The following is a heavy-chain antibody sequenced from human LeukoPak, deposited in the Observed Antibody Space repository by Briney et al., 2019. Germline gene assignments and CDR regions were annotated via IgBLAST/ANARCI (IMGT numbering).Heavy chain of an antibody. J-gene: IGHJ4*02. Sequence: GSLRLSCAASGFTFSDYNINWVRQPPGKGLEGIGSIYYSGSTYYNPSLKSRVTISVDTSKNQFSLKLSSVTAADTAVYYCARVYSNYVALFDYWGQGTLVTVSS. CDR3: ARVYSNYVALFDY. CDR1: GFTFSDYN. V-gene: IGHV4-38-2*01. CDR2: IYYSGST. D-gene: IGHD4-11*01.